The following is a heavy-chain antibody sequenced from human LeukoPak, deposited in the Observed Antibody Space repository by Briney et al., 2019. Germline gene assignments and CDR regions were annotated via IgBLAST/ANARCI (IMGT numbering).Heavy chain of an antibody. V-gene: IGHV4-39*01. CDR2: IYYSGST. Sequence: MSSETLSLTCTVSGGSISSSSYYWGWIRQPPGKGLEWIGSIYYSGSTYYNPSLKSRVTISVDTSKNQFSLKLSSVTAADTAVYYCARRIHLGVTFLWFDPWGQGTLVTVSS. D-gene: IGHD1-26*01. CDR1: GGSISSSSYY. J-gene: IGHJ5*02. CDR3: ARRIHLGVTFLWFDP.